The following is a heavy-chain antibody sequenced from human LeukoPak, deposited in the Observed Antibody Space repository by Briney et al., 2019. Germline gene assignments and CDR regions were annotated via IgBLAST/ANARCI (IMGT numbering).Heavy chain of an antibody. Sequence: GGSLRLSCAASGFTFDDYAMHWVRQAPGKGLEWVSGISWNSGSIGYADSVKGRFTISRDNAKNSLYLQMNSLRAEDTALYYCARGKWDEHCWGQGTLVTVSS. J-gene: IGHJ4*02. V-gene: IGHV3-9*01. CDR3: ARGKWDEHC. CDR1: GFTFDDYA. CDR2: ISWNSGSI. D-gene: IGHD1-26*01.